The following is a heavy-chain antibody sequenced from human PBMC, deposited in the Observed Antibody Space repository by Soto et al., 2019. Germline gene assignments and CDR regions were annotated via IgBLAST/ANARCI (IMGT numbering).Heavy chain of an antibody. J-gene: IGHJ5*02. V-gene: IGHV3-23*01. Sequence: GGSLRLSCAASGFTFSSYAVSWVRQAPGKGLEWVSAISGSGGSTYYADSVKGRFTISRDNSKNTLYLQMNSLRAEDTAVYYCAKDPYYYDSSGYFYWFDPWGQGTLVTVSS. CDR1: GFTFSSYA. CDR2: ISGSGGST. D-gene: IGHD3-22*01. CDR3: AKDPYYYDSSGYFYWFDP.